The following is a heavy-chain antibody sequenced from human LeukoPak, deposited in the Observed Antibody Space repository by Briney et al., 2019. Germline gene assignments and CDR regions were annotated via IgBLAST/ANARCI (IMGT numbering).Heavy chain of an antibody. CDR1: GFTFSSYS. V-gene: IGHV3-48*01. J-gene: IGHJ5*02. CDR3: AKDRPYISSWYGCSTP. CDR2: ISSSSSTI. D-gene: IGHD6-13*01. Sequence: QPGGSLRLSCAASGFTFSSYSMNWVRQAPGKGLEWVSYISSSSSTIYYADSVKGRFTISRDNSRNTLSLQMHSLRADDTAVYYCAKDRPYISSWYGCSTPWGQGTLVTVSS.